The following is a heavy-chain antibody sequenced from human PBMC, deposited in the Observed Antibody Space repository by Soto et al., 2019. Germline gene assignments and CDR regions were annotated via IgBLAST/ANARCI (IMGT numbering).Heavy chain of an antibody. Sequence: GASVKVSCKASGYTSTSYDINWVRQATGQGPEWMGWMNPNSGNTGYAQKFQGRVTMTRNTSISTAYMELSSLRSEDTAVYYCVRRGGSWMSGYFDYWGQGTLVTVSS. D-gene: IGHD2-15*01. V-gene: IGHV1-8*01. CDR1: GYTSTSYD. CDR3: VRRGGSWMSGYFDY. CDR2: MNPNSGNT. J-gene: IGHJ4*02.